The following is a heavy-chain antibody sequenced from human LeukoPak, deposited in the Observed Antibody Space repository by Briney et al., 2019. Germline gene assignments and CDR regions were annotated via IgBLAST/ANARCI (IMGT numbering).Heavy chain of an antibody. CDR3: ARNGGDFWSGYSNYYYYYMDV. D-gene: IGHD3-3*01. J-gene: IGHJ6*03. CDR2: IYTSGST. Sequence: PSETLSLTCTVSGGSISSGSYYWSWIRQPAGKGLEWIGRIYTSGSTNYNPSLKSRVTISVDTSKNQFSLKLSSVTAADTAVYYCARNGGDFWSGYSNYYYYYMDVWGKGTTVTVSS. V-gene: IGHV4-61*02. CDR1: GGSISSGSYY.